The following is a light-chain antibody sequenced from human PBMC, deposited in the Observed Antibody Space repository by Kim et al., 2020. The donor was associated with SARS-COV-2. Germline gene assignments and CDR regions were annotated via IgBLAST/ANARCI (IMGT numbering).Light chain of an antibody. CDR1: QSVDSN. Sequence: VSPGERATRAGRASQSVDSNLARYQHKPGQSPSLLIYGASTRETGTPDRFSGSGSGTEFTLSISSLQSEDFAVYYCQQYHDYSWTFGQGTKVDIK. J-gene: IGKJ1*01. V-gene: IGKV3-15*01. CDR3: QQYHDYSWT. CDR2: GAS.